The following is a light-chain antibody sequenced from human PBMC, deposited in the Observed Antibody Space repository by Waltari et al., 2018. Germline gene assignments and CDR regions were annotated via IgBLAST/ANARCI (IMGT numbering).Light chain of an antibody. CDR3: CSYAGSYTV. V-gene: IGLV2-11*01. Sequence: QSALTQPRSVSGSPGQSVTISCTGTSSDVGNYNYVSWYQQPPGKAPKLMIYDVSKRPSGVPDRFSGSKSGNTASLSISGLQGDDEADYYCCSYAGSYTVFGGGTKLTVL. CDR1: SSDVGNYNY. CDR2: DVS. J-gene: IGLJ2*01.